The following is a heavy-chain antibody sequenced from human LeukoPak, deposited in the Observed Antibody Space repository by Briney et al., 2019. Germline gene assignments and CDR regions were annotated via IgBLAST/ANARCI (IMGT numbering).Heavy chain of an antibody. V-gene: IGHV4-39*07. CDR1: GGSISSSSYY. J-gene: IGHJ4*02. CDR2: IYYSGST. Sequence: SETLSLTCTVSGGSISSSSYYWGQIRQPPGKGLEWIGSIYYSGSTYYNPSLKSRVTISVDTSKNQFSLKLSSVTAADTAVYYCARDYDSSGYYLYYFDYWAREPWSPSPQ. D-gene: IGHD3-22*01. CDR3: ARDYDSSGYYLYYFDY.